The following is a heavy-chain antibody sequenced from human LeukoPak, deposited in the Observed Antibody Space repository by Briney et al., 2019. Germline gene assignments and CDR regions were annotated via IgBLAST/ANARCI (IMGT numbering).Heavy chain of an antibody. V-gene: IGHV3-23*01. CDR1: GFTFSSYA. J-gene: IGHJ4*02. Sequence: PGGSLRLSCAASGFTFSSYAMTWVRQAPGKGLEWVSTMSGSDGSTYYADSVKGRFTISRDNAKNSLYLQMNSLRAEDTAVYYCAKSPRGDYYDSSGQWDYWGQGTLVTVSS. CDR3: AKSPRGDYYDSSGQWDY. D-gene: IGHD3-22*01. CDR2: MSGSDGST.